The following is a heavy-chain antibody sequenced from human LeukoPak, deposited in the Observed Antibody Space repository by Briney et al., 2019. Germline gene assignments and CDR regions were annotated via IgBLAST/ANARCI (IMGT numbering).Heavy chain of an antibody. V-gene: IGHV1-18*01. CDR2: ISAYNGNT. CDR1: GYTFTSYG. D-gene: IGHD3-10*01. Sequence: ASVKVSCKASGYTFTSYGISWVRQAPGQGLEWMGWISAYNGNTNYAQKLQGRVTMTTDTSTSTAYMELRSLRSDDTAVYYCARGSRRITMVRGLQNHFDYWGQGTLVTVSS. CDR3: ARGSRRITMVRGLQNHFDY. J-gene: IGHJ4*02.